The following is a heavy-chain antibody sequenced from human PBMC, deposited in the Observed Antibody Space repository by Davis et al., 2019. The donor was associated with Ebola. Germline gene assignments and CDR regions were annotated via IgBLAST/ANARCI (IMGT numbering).Heavy chain of an antibody. CDR2: ISPGDSET. CDR3: ARHLDYDSSGYFH. V-gene: IGHV5-51*01. D-gene: IGHD3-22*01. J-gene: IGHJ4*02. CDR1: GYSFTTYW. Sequence: GASLKISCQASGYSFTTYWIAWVRQVPGKGLEWMGSISPGDSETRYSPSLQGQATISVDKSISTAYLRWSSLKASDTAMYYCARHLDYDSSGYFHWGQGTLVTVSS.